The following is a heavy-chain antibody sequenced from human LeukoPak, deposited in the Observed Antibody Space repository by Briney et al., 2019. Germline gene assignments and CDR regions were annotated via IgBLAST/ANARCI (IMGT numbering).Heavy chain of an antibody. Sequence: GGSPRLSCAASGFTFSSFEMNWVRQAPGKGLEWVSYIDISGSYTNYADSVKGRFTISRDNAENSLYLQMNSLRAEDTAVYYCARDRSAVEDYWGQGALVTVSS. J-gene: IGHJ4*02. V-gene: IGHV3-48*03. CDR1: GFTFSSFE. D-gene: IGHD5-18*01. CDR3: ARDRSAVEDY. CDR2: IDISGSYT.